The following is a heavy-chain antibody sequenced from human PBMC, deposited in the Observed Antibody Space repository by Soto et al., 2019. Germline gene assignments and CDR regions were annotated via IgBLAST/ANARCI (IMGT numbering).Heavy chain of an antibody. V-gene: IGHV1-18*01. Sequence: ASVKVSCKASGYTFTSYGISWVRQAPGQGLEWMGWISAYNGNTNYAQKLQGRVTMTTDTSTSTAYMELRSLRSDDTAVYYCSRVRGGGADGSGSYYNSGPYYYYMDVWGKGTTVTVSS. D-gene: IGHD3-10*01. CDR1: GYTFTSYG. CDR2: ISAYNGNT. J-gene: IGHJ6*03. CDR3: SRVRGGGADGSGSYYNSGPYYYYMDV.